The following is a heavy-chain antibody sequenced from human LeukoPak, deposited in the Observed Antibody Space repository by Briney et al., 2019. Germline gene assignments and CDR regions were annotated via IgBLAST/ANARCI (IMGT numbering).Heavy chain of an antibody. Sequence: GGSLRLSCAASGFTFSSYGMHWVRQAPGKGLEWVAVIWYDGSNKYYADYVKGRFTISRDNSKNTLYLQMNSLRDEDTAVYYCAKDHMVGYCTNGVCYDYFDYWGQGTLVTVSS. CDR2: IWYDGSNK. V-gene: IGHV3-30*02. CDR3: AKDHMVGYCTNGVCYDYFDY. D-gene: IGHD2-8*01. J-gene: IGHJ4*02. CDR1: GFTFSSYG.